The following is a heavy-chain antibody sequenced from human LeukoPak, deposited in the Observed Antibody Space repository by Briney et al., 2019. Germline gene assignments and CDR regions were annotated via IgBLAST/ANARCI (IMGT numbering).Heavy chain of an antibody. D-gene: IGHD3-10*01. Sequence: SETLSLTCAVYGGSFSGYYWSWIRQPPGKGLEWIGEINHSGSTNYNPSLKSRVTISVDTSKNQFSLKLSSVTAADTAVYYCARAQRGAISQTNYFDYWGQGTLVTVSS. CDR2: INHSGST. J-gene: IGHJ4*02. CDR1: GGSFSGYY. V-gene: IGHV4-34*01. CDR3: ARAQRGAISQTNYFDY.